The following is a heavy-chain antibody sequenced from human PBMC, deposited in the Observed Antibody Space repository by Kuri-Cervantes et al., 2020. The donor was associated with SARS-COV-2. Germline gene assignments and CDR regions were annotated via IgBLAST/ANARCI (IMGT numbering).Heavy chain of an antibody. CDR2: ISVYTGNT. Sequence: ASVKVSCKASGYNFCIYDITWVRQAPGQGLEWMGWISVYTGNTNYAQKVRGRVAMTMDTATSTAYMELRSLRSDDTAVYYCARGGQQMVKGWFDPRGQGTLVTVSS. V-gene: IGHV1-18*01. J-gene: IGHJ5*02. D-gene: IGHD6-13*01. CDR1: GYNFCIYD. CDR3: ARGGQQMVKGWFDP.